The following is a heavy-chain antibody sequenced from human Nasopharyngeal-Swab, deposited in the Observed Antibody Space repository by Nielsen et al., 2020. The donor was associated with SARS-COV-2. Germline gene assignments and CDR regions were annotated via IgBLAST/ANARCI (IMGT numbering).Heavy chain of an antibody. V-gene: IGHV1-24*01. CDR2: FDAEDGET. Sequence: WVRQAPGQGLEGMGGFDAEDGETIYAQKCQGRVTMTEDTSTDTAYMELSSLRSEDTAVYYCATAIAAAGPSPGYYYYGMDVWGQGTTVTVSS. D-gene: IGHD6-13*01. CDR3: ATAIAAAGPSPGYYYYGMDV. J-gene: IGHJ6*02.